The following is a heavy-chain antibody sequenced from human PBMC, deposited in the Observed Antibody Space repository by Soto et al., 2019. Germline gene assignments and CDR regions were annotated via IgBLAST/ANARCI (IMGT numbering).Heavy chain of an antibody. J-gene: IGHJ4*02. D-gene: IGHD6-19*01. CDR2: ISSSSSYI. Sequence: PWGSLRLSCAASGFTFSSYSMNWVRQAPGKGLEWVSSISSSSSYIYYADSVKGRFAISRDNSKNTLYLQMSSLRVEDTAVYYCAKDYGIAVDGEFGYWGQGTLVTVSS. V-gene: IGHV3-21*04. CDR3: AKDYGIAVDGEFGY. CDR1: GFTFSSYS.